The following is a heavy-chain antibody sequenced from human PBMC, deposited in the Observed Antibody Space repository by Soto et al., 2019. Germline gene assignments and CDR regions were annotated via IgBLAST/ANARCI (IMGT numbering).Heavy chain of an antibody. J-gene: IGHJ3*02. CDR2: ISSDGRST. CDR3: ARGNWNDAFDI. D-gene: IGHD1-1*01. Sequence: GGSLSLSCAASGFTFSSNWMHWVRQAPGKGLVWVSRISSDGRSTSYADAVKGRFTISRDNSKNMLYLQMSSLRAEDTAVYYCARGNWNDAFDIWGQGTMVT. V-gene: IGHV3-74*01. CDR1: GFTFSSNW.